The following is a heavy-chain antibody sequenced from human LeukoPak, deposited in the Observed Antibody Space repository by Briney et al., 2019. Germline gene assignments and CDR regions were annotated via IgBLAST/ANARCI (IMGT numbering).Heavy chain of an antibody. Sequence: PSETLSLTCAVSGGSISSNNWWSWVRQAPGKGLEWIGEMYHSGNTNYNPSLKSRVTISVDKSKNQFSLRLTSVTAADTAVYYCARVSGYCSGGACYSRRHFDHWGQGTLVTVSS. D-gene: IGHD2-15*01. CDR2: MYHSGNT. J-gene: IGHJ4*02. V-gene: IGHV4-4*02. CDR3: ARVSGYCSGGACYSRRHFDH. CDR1: GGSISSNNW.